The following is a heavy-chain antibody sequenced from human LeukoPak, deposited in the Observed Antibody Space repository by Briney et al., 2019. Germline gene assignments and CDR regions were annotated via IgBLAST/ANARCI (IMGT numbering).Heavy chain of an antibody. J-gene: IGHJ4*02. CDR1: GYTFTGYY. CDR3: ARRNGWYVDY. D-gene: IGHD6-19*01. Sequence: ASVKVSCKASGYTFTGYYMHWVRQAPGQGLEWMGRINPNSGGTNYAQKFQGRVTITRDTSASTAYMELSSLRSEDTAVYYCARRNGWYVDYWGQGTLVTVSS. V-gene: IGHV1-2*06. CDR2: INPNSGGT.